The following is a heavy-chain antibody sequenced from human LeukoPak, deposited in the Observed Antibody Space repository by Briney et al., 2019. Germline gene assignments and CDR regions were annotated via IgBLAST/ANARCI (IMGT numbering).Heavy chain of an antibody. Sequence: GGSLRLSCAGSGFTFRSYGMHLVRQAPGKGLEWVSFIRYDGSNQYYADSVKGRFTISRDNSNNTLYLQMNSLRPDDTAVYFCARGFGESHFDYWGQGTLVTVSS. V-gene: IGHV3-30*02. D-gene: IGHD3-10*01. CDR1: GFTFRSYG. CDR2: IRYDGSNQ. CDR3: ARGFGESHFDY. J-gene: IGHJ4*02.